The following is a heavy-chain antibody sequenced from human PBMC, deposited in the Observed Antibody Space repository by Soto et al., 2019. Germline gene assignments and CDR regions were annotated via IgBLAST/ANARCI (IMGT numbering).Heavy chain of an antibody. V-gene: IGHV3-74*01. Sequence: EVQLVESGGGLVQPGGSLRLSCAASGSTFSSYWMHWVRQVPGKGLVWVSRIHSDGSSTRYADSVRGRFTISRDNAKNTLYLQMNSLRAEVTAVYYWAGLYGRFDYWGQGTLVTVSS. CDR3: AGLYGRFDY. CDR1: GSTFSSYW. CDR2: IHSDGSST. J-gene: IGHJ4*02. D-gene: IGHD1-26*01.